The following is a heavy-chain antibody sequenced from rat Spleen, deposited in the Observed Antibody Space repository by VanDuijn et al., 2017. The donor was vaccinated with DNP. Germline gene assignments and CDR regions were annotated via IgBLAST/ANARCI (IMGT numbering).Heavy chain of an antibody. Sequence: QVQLKESGPGLVQPSQTLSLTCTVSGFSLTSYHVHWVRQPPGKGLEWVGAMWSGGSTDYNSALKSRPRISRDTSKSQVLLKMNSLQTEDTAMYFCARWHLYLSYFDYWGQGVMVTVSS. J-gene: IGHJ2*01. V-gene: IGHV2-15*01. CDR3: ARWHLYLSYFDY. CDR1: GFSLTSYH. CDR2: MWSGGST. D-gene: IGHD1-2*01.